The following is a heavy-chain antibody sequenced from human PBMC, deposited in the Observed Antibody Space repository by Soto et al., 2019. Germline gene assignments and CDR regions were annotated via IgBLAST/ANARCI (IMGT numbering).Heavy chain of an antibody. CDR2: IYYSGST. D-gene: IGHD6-13*01. V-gene: IGHV4-30-4*01. CDR3: ARDIQQLVSRWFDP. CDR1: GGSISSGDYY. Sequence: SETLSLTCTVSGGSISSGDYYWSWIRQPPGKGLEWIAYIYYSGSTYYNPSLKSRVTISVDTSKNQFSLKLSSVTAADTAVYYCARDIQQLVSRWFDPWGQGTLVTVSS. J-gene: IGHJ5*02.